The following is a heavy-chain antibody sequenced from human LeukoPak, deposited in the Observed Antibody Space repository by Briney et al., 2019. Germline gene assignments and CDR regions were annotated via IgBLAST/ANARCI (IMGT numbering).Heavy chain of an antibody. D-gene: IGHD5-18*01. J-gene: IGHJ3*02. Sequence: ASETLSLTCAVSGVSISSSNSYWGWIRQPPGKGLEWIGSIYYSGNTYYNASLKSRVTISVDTSKNQFSLKLSSVTAADTAVYYCARARSGYSYGLRAFDIWGQGTMVTVSS. CDR1: GVSISSSNSY. V-gene: IGHV4-39*01. CDR3: ARARSGYSYGLRAFDI. CDR2: IYYSGNT.